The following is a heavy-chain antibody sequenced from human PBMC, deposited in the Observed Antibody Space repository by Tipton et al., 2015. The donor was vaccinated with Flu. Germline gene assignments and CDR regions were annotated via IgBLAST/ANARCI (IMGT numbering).Heavy chain of an antibody. D-gene: IGHD3-10*01. Sequence: TLSLTCTVSGGSFDLFWWSWIRQSPGKGLQWIGHVYSNGSTKYDLSLKSRITISLEKSKKQFSLSLSSVTAADTAVYYCARELVVRGVTLTSYFDYWGQGALVTVS. CDR3: ARELVVRGVTLTSYFDY. V-gene: IGHV4-59*01. J-gene: IGHJ4*02. CDR1: GGSFDLFW. CDR2: VYSNGST.